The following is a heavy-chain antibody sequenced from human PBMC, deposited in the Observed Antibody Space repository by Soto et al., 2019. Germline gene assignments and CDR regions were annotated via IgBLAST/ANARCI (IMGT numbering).Heavy chain of an antibody. D-gene: IGHD6-19*01. J-gene: IGHJ4*02. V-gene: IGHV3-23*01. Sequence: EVQLLESGGCLVQPGGYLRLSCAASGFTFSSYAMSWVRQAPGKGLEWVSAISGSGGSTYYADSVKGRFTISRANSQNTLYLQMNSLRAEDTAVYYCANGIIAVASPYYYWGQGTLVTVSS. CDR2: ISGSGGST. CDR3: ANGIIAVASPYYY. CDR1: GFTFSSYA.